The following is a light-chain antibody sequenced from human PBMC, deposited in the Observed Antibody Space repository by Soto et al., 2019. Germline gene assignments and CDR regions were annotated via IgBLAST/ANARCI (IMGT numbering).Light chain of an antibody. CDR1: QGVRSY. J-gene: IGKJ4*01. CDR3: QQRGSWPQLT. V-gene: IGKV3-11*01. Sequence: EIVLTQSPATLSLSPGERATLSCRASQGVRSYLGWYQQKPGQAPRLLIYNASNRATGIPARFSGSGSGTDFTLTISSLEPEDFAVYYCQQRGSWPQLTFGGGTKVELK. CDR2: NAS.